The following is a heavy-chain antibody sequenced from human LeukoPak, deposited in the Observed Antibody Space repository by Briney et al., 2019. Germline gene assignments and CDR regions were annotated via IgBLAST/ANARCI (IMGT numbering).Heavy chain of an antibody. J-gene: IGHJ2*01. CDR2: IYTSGST. CDR3: ARGKVLRYFDWLLYWYFDL. V-gene: IGHV4-4*07. CDR1: GGSISSYY. D-gene: IGHD3-9*01. Sequence: SETLSLTCTASGGSISSYYWSWIRQPAGKGLEWIGRIYTSGSTNYNPSLKSRVTMSVDTSKNQFSLKLSSVTAADTAVYYCARGKVLRYFDWLLYWYFDLWGRGTLVTVSS.